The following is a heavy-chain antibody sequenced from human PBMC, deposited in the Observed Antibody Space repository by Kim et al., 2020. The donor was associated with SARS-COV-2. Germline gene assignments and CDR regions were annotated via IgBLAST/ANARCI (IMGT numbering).Heavy chain of an antibody. CDR1: GGTLNNFT. Sequence: SVKVSCKASGGTLNNFTINWVRQAPGQGLEWMGGIIPIFGTPNYAQRFQGRVTITADESTGTACMDLSSLRSEDTAVYYCESGLLVPTGMGFYYYHYYGMDVWGQGTAVIV. CDR3: ESGLLVPTGMGFYYYHYYGMDV. J-gene: IGHJ6*02. CDR2: IIPIFGTP. D-gene: IGHD2-2*01. V-gene: IGHV1-69*13.